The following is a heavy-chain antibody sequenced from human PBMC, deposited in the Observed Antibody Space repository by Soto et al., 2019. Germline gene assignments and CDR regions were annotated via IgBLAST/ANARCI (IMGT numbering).Heavy chain of an antibody. V-gene: IGHV3-23*01. CDR2: ISGSGGST. CDR1: GFTFSSYA. D-gene: IGHD3-3*01. CDR3: AKDLGYPYYDFWSGYYTGSLYFDY. J-gene: IGHJ4*02. Sequence: PGGSLRLSCAASGFTFSSYAMSWVRQAPGRGLEWVSAISGSGGSTYYADSVKGRFTISRDNSKNTLYLQMNSLRAEDTAVYYCAKDLGYPYYDFWSGYYTGSLYFDYWGQGTLVTVSS.